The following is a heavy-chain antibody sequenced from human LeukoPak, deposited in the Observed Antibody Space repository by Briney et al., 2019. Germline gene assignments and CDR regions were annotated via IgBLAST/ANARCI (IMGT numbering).Heavy chain of an antibody. Sequence: GRSLRHSCAPSGLTFSSNGMHWARPPPGKGLVGVGIISYAGSNKYDADSVKGRFTISRDNSKNTLYLQMNSLRAEDTAVYYSAYYCTGVPWLVNGFDYWGQGTLVTVSS. CDR1: GLTFSSNG. D-gene: IGHD6-19*01. CDR3: AYYCTGVPWLVNGFDY. V-gene: IGHV3-30*03. J-gene: IGHJ4*02. CDR2: ISYAGSNK.